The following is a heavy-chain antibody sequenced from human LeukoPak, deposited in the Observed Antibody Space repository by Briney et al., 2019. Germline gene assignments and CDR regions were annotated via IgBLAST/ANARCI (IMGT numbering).Heavy chain of an antibody. CDR2: IYFRGTT. J-gene: IGHJ4*02. CDR1: GGSISSYY. D-gene: IGHD7-27*01. CDR3: ARSPGAPFDY. V-gene: IGHV4-59*01. Sequence: SETLSLTCTVSGGSISSYYWSWIRQPPGKGLEWIGYIYFRGTTNYHPSIKSRVTISVDTSKNQFSLKLTSVTTADTAVYYCARSPGAPFDYWGQGSLVTASS.